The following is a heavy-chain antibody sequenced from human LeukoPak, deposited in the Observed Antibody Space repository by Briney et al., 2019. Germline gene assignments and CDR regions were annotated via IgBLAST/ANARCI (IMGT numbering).Heavy chain of an antibody. D-gene: IGHD1-1*01. CDR2: IFYKGNT. Sequence: PSETLSLTCSVSGYDSISTYYWSWIRQPPGKGLEWIGQIFYKGNTNYNPSLESRVTMSVDTSKNEFSLKLKSVTAADTAVYYCARQGQRRNPWYYFDYWGQGALVTVSS. V-gene: IGHV4-59*01. J-gene: IGHJ4*02. CDR1: GYDSISTYY. CDR3: ARQGQRRNPWYYFDY.